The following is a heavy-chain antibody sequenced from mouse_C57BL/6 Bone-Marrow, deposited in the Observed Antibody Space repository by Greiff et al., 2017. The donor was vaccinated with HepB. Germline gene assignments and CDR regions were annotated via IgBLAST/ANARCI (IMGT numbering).Heavy chain of an antibody. D-gene: IGHD2-4*01. CDR1: GFTFSSYA. V-gene: IGHV5-9-1*02. CDR2: ISSGGDYI. J-gene: IGHJ3*01. CDR3: TSEGDIYDYDAGFAY. Sequence: EVKLVESGEGLVKPGGSLKLSCAASGFTFSSYAMSWVRQTPEKRLEWVAYISSGGDYIYYADTVKGRFTISRDNARNTLYLQMSSLKSEDTAMYYCTSEGDIYDYDAGFAYWGQGTLVTVSA.